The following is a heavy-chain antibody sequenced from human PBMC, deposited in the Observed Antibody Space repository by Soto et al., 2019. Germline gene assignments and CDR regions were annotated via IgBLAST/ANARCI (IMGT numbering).Heavy chain of an antibody. V-gene: IGHV4-4*07. CDR1: GDTITSFS. CDR2: ISTTGNT. Sequence: QVQLQESGPGLVKPSETLSLTCTVSGDTITSFSWNWIRQSAGKGLEWIGRISTTGNTHYNPPLESRVTMSPDTSKNQFSLKLTSVTAADTAVYYCEAESGENWTYAAYWGQGTLVTVSS. CDR3: EAESGENWTYAAY. D-gene: IGHD1-7*01. J-gene: IGHJ4*02.